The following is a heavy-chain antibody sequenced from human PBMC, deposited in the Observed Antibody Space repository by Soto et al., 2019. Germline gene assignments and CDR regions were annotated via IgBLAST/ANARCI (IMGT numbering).Heavy chain of an antibody. D-gene: IGHD3-3*01. CDR1: GFTFSSNG. J-gene: IGHJ4*02. Sequence: PGGSLRLSCAASGFTFSSNGMHWVRQAPGKGLEWVAVISYDGSNKYQADSVKGRFTISRDNSKNTLYLQMNSLRGEDTAVYYCAKDHGYRGFCVEYGGQGTLVTVSS. V-gene: IGHV3-30*18. CDR2: ISYDGSNK. CDR3: AKDHGYRGFCVEY.